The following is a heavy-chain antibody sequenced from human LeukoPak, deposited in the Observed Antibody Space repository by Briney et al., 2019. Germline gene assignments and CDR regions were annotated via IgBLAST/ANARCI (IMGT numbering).Heavy chain of an antibody. Sequence: PGGSLRLSCAASGFTFSSYAMHWVRQAPGKGLEWVAVISYDGSNKYYADSVKGRFTISRDNSKNTLYLQMNSLRAEDTAVYYCARDWPPMTTVTWRGFDAFDIWGQGTMVTVSS. J-gene: IGHJ3*02. CDR3: ARDWPPMTTVTWRGFDAFDI. CDR2: ISYDGSNK. CDR1: GFTFSSYA. V-gene: IGHV3-30*04. D-gene: IGHD4-17*01.